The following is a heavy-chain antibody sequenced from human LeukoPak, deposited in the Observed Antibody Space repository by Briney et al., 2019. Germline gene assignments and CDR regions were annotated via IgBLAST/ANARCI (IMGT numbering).Heavy chain of an antibody. CDR1: GGSISSSNW. D-gene: IGHD3-10*01. V-gene: IGHV4-4*02. CDR3: ARAFGELSSFDY. J-gene: IGHJ4*02. Sequence: PSETLSPTCAVSGGSISSSNWWSWVRQPPGKGLEWIGEIYHSGSTNYNPSLKSRVTISVDKSKNQFSLKLSSVTAADTAVYYRARAFGELSSFDYWGQGTLVTVSS. CDR2: IYHSGST.